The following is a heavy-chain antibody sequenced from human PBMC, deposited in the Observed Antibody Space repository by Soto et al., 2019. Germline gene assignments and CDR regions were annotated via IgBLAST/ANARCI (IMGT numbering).Heavy chain of an antibody. Sequence: SETLSRTCSVPIGSGSNYYWSWVRQPPGKRLEWIGYIYYTGTHDYNPSLRGRATISVDTSKDQFSLKLTSVTAADTAVYYCARDRDRHSSGLPSFDPWGQGILVSVSS. CDR3: ARDRDRHSSGLPSFDP. D-gene: IGHD3-22*01. CDR1: IGSGSNYY. V-gene: IGHV4-59*02. J-gene: IGHJ5*02. CDR2: IYYTGTH.